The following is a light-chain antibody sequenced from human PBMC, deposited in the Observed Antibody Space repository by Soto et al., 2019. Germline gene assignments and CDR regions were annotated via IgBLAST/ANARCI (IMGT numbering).Light chain of an antibody. Sequence: QSVLTQPASVSGSPGQSITISCTGSSSDVGAYNYVSWYQQHPGKAPKLMIYDVSNRPSGVSNRFSGSKSGNTASLTISGXQAEDEADYYCASYTTSSNYVFGTGTKVTVL. J-gene: IGLJ1*01. CDR1: SSDVGAYNY. CDR3: ASYTTSSNYV. CDR2: DVS. V-gene: IGLV2-14*01.